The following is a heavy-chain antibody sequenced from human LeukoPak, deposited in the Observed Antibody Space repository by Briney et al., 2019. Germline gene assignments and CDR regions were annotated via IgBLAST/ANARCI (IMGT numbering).Heavy chain of an antibody. D-gene: IGHD2-15*01. J-gene: IGHJ4*02. V-gene: IGHV4-59*01. CDR1: GGSISSYY. Sequence: SETLSLTCTVYGGSISSYYWSWIRQPPGKGLEWIGYIYYSGSTNYNPSLKSRVTISVDTSKNQFSLKLSSVTAADTAVYYCARGYCSGGSCWFDYWGQGTLVTVSS. CDR2: IYYSGST. CDR3: ARGYCSGGSCWFDY.